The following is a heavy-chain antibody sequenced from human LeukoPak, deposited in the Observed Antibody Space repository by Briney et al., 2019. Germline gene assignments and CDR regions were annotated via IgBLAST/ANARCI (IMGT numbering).Heavy chain of an antibody. V-gene: IGHV1-18*01. CDR1: GYTFTSYG. D-gene: IGHD2-8*02. CDR2: ISAYNGNT. J-gene: IGHJ6*02. CDR3: ARDHWSKGDYGMDV. Sequence: GASVKVSCKASGYTFTSYGISWVRQAPGQGLEWMGWISAYNGNTNYAQKLQGRVTMTTDTSTSTAYMELRSLRSDDTAVYYCARDHWSKGDYGMDVWGQGTTVTVSS.